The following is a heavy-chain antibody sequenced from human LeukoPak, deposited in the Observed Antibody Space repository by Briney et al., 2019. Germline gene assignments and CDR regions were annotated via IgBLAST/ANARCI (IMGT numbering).Heavy chain of an antibody. J-gene: IGHJ4*02. V-gene: IGHV3-48*01. CDR2: ISSSSSTI. D-gene: IGHD4-17*01. CDR1: GFTLSTYA. CDR3: ARVFIGDYGDYQFDY. Sequence: GGSLRLSCAASGFTLSTYAMSWVRQAPGKELEWVSYISSSSSTIYYADSVKGRFTISRDNAKNSLYLQMNSLRAEDTAVYYCARVFIGDYGDYQFDYWGQGTLVTVSS.